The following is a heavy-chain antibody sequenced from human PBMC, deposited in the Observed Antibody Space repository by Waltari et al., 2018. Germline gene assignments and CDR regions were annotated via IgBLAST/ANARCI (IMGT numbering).Heavy chain of an antibody. J-gene: IGHJ4*02. Sequence: QVQLVKSGAEVKKPGSSVKVSCKASGGTFHSYAIRWVRKDAGQRLEVMGRIIPILGTANYAQKFQGRVTITADNSTSTAYMERSRLRSEDTAVYYCARDFVDVGNGKPDDYWGQGTLVTVSS. CDR3: ARDFVDVGNGKPDDY. D-gene: IGHD2-15*01. CDR1: GGTFHSYA. CDR2: IIPILGTA. V-gene: IGHV1-69*08.